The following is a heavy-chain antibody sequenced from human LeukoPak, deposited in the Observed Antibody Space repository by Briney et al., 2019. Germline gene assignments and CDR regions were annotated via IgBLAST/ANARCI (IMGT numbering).Heavy chain of an antibody. J-gene: IGHJ6*02. CDR3: ASRGGYYDYYYGMDV. Sequence: GGSLRLSCAASGFTFTNYAMSWVRQAPGKGLEWVSAISGSGGSTYYANSVKGRFTISRDNSKNTLSLQMNSLRAEDTAVYYCASRGGYYDYYYGMDVWGQGTTVTVSS. D-gene: IGHD3-10*01. V-gene: IGHV3-23*01. CDR1: GFTFTNYA. CDR2: ISGSGGST.